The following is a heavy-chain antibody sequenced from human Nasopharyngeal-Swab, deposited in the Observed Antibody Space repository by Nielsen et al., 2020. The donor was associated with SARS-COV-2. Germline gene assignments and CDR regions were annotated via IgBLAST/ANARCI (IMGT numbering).Heavy chain of an antibody. CDR3: ARGGALNWYIDR. CDR2: IHRGGSSS. J-gene: IGHJ2*01. Sequence: ETLSLTCAASGFTFSPYAMSWVRQAPGKGLEWVAVIHRGGSSSYFADSVKGRFTLSRENSKNTLYLHMNSLRAEDTAVYYCARGGALNWYIDRWGRGTLVTVSS. V-gene: IGHV3-23*03. CDR1: GFTFSPYA.